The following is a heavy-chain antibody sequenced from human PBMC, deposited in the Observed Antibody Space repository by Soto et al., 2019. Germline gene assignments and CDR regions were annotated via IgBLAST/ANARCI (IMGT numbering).Heavy chain of an antibody. CDR3: ARGDDCGGDCYPFGYYYGMDV. V-gene: IGHV1-46*01. D-gene: IGHD2-21*02. CDR1: GYTFTSYY. CDR2: INPSGGST. Sequence: GASVKVSCKASGYTFTSYYMHWVRQAPGQGLEWMGTINPSGGSTSYAQKFQGRVTMTRDTSTSTVYMELSSLRSEDTAVYYCARGDDCGGDCYPFGYYYGMDVWGQGXTVTVYS. J-gene: IGHJ6*02.